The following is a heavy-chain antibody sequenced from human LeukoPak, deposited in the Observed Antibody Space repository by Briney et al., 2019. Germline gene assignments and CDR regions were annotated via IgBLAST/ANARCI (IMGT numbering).Heavy chain of an antibody. J-gene: IGHJ3*02. V-gene: IGHV4-30-2*01. Sequence: PSETLSLTCTVSGGSISSGGYYWSWIRQPPGKGLEWIGYIYHSGSTYYNPSLKSRVTISVDTSKNQFSLKLSSVTAADTAVYYCARDLIAVENFDAFDIWGQGTMVTVSS. CDR3: ARDLIAVENFDAFDI. CDR2: IYHSGST. D-gene: IGHD6-19*01. CDR1: GGSISSGGYY.